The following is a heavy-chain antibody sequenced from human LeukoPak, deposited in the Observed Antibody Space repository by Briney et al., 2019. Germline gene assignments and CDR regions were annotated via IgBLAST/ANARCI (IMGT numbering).Heavy chain of an antibody. V-gene: IGHV1-46*01. CDR2: INPSDGST. CDR1: VYIFTSYY. D-gene: IGHD3-22*01. J-gene: IGHJ4*02. Sequence: GSSVQVTCQASVYIFTSYYIHSVRQAPGQGLAWMGIINPSDGSTSYEQNFQGGVTMTRDTSTSTLYTELSSLRSEDTAVYFCARVAYYDSSVFSFDYWGQGTLVT. CDR3: ARVAYYDSSVFSFDY.